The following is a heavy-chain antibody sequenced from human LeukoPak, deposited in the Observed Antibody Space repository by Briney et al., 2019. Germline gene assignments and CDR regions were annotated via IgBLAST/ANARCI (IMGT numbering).Heavy chain of an antibody. J-gene: IGHJ4*02. CDR2: IKQDGSEK. CDR1: GFTFSSYW. CDR3: ARGGTYYDILTGYYTAWYLDY. V-gene: IGHV3-7*04. D-gene: IGHD3-9*01. Sequence: GGSLRLSCAASGFTFSSYWMSWVCQAPGKGLEWVANIKQDGSEKYYVDSVKGRFTISRDNAKNSLYLQMNSLRAEDTAVYYCARGGTYYDILTGYYTAWYLDYWGQGTLVTVSS.